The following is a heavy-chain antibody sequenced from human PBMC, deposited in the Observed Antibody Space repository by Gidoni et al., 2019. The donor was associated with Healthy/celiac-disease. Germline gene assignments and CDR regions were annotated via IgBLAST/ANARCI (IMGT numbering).Heavy chain of an antibody. J-gene: IGHJ6*02. CDR2: IYLSGRT. Sequence: HVQLQESGPGLVKPSGTLSLTCAVPGGSISISSRLSWVRQPPGKGLDWIGEIYLSGRTKDSPCLKSRITIPVDKSMNQFSRKLSSETAADKAADDCASHPSGYRSGATTGIDGMDVWGQGTTVTVSS. V-gene: IGHV4-4*02. CDR3: ASHPSGYRSGATTGIDGMDV. CDR1: GGSISISSR. D-gene: IGHD3-10*01.